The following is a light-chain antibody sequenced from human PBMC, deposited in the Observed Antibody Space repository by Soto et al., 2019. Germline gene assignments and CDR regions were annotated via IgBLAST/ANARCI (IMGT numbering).Light chain of an antibody. V-gene: IGKV3-11*01. CDR3: QQRSNWPLT. CDR2: DSS. Sequence: EIVLTQFPATLSLSPGEGATLSCRASQSVSSYLAWYQQKRGQAPMLLIYDSSNRATGIPARFSGSGSGTDFSLIISSLEPEDFAVYYCQQRSNWPLTFGGGTKVEIK. J-gene: IGKJ4*01. CDR1: QSVSSY.